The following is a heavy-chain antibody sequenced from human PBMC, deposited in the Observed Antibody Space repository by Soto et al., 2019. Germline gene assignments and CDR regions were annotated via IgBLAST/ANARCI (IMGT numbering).Heavy chain of an antibody. Sequence: GESLKISCKGSGYSFTSYWIGWVRQMPGKGLEWMGIIYPGDSDTRYSPSFQGQVTISADKSISTAYLQWSSLKASDTAMYYCARHPRRDSSGWFRDAFDIWGQGTMVTVS. CDR1: GYSFTSYW. CDR3: ARHPRRDSSGWFRDAFDI. V-gene: IGHV5-51*01. J-gene: IGHJ3*02. CDR2: IYPGDSDT. D-gene: IGHD6-19*01.